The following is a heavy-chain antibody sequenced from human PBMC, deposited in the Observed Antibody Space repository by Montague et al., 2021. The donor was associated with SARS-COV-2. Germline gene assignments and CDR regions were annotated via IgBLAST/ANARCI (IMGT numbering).Heavy chain of an antibody. J-gene: IGHJ4*02. CDR3: ARRGSSVWGVTVSAELDY. D-gene: IGHD3-10*01. CDR1: GGSFSGYY. Sequence: SKTLSLTCAVYGGSFSGYYWSWIRQPPEKGLEWIGEINQSGRTNNNPSLKSRVIISVDTSKNQFSLKLSSVTAADTAVYYCARRGSSVWGVTVSAELDYWGQGIPVIVSS. V-gene: IGHV4-34*01. CDR2: INQSGRT.